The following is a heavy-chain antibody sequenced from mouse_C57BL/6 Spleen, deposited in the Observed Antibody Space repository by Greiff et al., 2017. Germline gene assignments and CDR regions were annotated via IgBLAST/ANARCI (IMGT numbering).Heavy chain of an antibody. V-gene: IGHV1-55*01. Sequence: VQLQQPGAELVKPGASVKMSCKASGYTFTSYWITWVKQRPGQGLEWIGDIYPGSGSTNYNEKFKSKATLTVDTSSSTAYMQLSRLTSEDSAVYYCARIPRNWDDAMDYWGQGTSVTVSS. CDR2: IYPGSGST. CDR1: GYTFTSYW. D-gene: IGHD4-1*01. CDR3: ARIPRNWDDAMDY. J-gene: IGHJ4*01.